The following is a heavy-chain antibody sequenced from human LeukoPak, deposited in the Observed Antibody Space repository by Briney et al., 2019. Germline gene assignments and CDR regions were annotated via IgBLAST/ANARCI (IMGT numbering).Heavy chain of an antibody. V-gene: IGHV1-2*02. J-gene: IGHJ4*02. CDR2: INPNSGGT. CDR1: GYTFTGYY. D-gene: IGHD1-26*01. Sequence: GASVKVSCKASGYTFTGYYMHWVRQAPGQGLEWMGWINPNSGGTNYAQKFQGRVTMTRDTSISTAYMELSRLRSDDTAVYYCARKYGSGSYNYVSHWGQGTLVTVSS. CDR3: ARKYGSGSYNYVSH.